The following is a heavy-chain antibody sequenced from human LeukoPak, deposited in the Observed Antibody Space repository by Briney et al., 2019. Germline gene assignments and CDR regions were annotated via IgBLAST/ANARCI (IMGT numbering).Heavy chain of an antibody. J-gene: IGHJ5*02. CDR3: ARDPRPRGMNWFDP. CDR2: INTNTGNP. CDR1: GYTFTSYA. D-gene: IGHD5-12*01. Sequence: ASVKVSCKASGYTFTSYAMNWVRQAPGQGLEWMGWINTNTGNPTYAQGFTGRFVFSLDTSVSTAYLQISSLKAEDTAVYYCARDPRPRGMNWFDPWGQGTLVTVSS. V-gene: IGHV7-4-1*02.